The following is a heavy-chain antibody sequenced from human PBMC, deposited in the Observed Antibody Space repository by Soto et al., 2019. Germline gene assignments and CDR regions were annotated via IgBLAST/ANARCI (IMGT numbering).Heavy chain of an antibody. Sequence: PSETLSLTCAVSGGSISIGGYSWSWIRQPPGKGLEWIGYIYHSGSTYYNPPRKGRVTITVDRTKNQFTLKLSSVTAAATAVYYCARQYCTKGVCPFDYWGQGTLVTVSS. J-gene: IGHJ4*02. V-gene: IGHV4-30-2*01. CDR1: GGSISIGGYS. CDR2: IYHSGST. CDR3: ARQYCTKGVCPFDY. D-gene: IGHD2-8*01.